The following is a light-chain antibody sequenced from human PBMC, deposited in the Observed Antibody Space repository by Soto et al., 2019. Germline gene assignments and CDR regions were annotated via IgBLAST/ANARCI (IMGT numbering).Light chain of an antibody. CDR1: SRDVGGYNY. CDR3: CSYAGTYTFVV. V-gene: IGLV2-11*01. Sequence: QSALTQPRSVSGSPGQSVTISCTGTSRDVGGYNYVSWYQQNPGKAPKLMIYDVSKRPSGVPDRFSGSKSDNTASLTISGLQAEDEADYYCCSYAGTYTFVVFGGGTKLTVL. J-gene: IGLJ2*01. CDR2: DVS.